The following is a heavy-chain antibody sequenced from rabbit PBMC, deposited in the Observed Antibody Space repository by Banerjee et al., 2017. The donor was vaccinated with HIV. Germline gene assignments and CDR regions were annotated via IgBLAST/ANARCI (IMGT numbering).Heavy chain of an antibody. V-gene: IGHV1S40*01. D-gene: IGHD6-1*01. Sequence: QSLEESGGDLVKPGASLTLTCTASGFSFSSSYYMCWVRQAPGKGLEWIACIYTSSGSTDYASWAKGRFTISKTSSTTVTLQMTSLTAADTATYFCARYADYVGYGYFNLWGQGTLVTVS. CDR3: ARYADYVGYGYFNL. CDR2: IYTSSGST. J-gene: IGHJ4*01. CDR1: GFSFSSSYY.